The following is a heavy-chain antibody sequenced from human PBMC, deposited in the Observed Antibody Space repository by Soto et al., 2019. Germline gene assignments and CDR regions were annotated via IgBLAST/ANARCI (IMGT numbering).Heavy chain of an antibody. CDR3: AKDREDFYGSGTASFDS. D-gene: IGHD3-10*01. Sequence: GGSLRLSCAASGFTFKNYAMSWVRQAPGMGLEWVSTITASAGSTYFADSVKGRFTISRDNSKNTLFLQMSSLTAADTAVYYCAKDREDFYGSGTASFDSWGQGSLVTVSS. CDR2: ITASAGST. V-gene: IGHV3-23*01. CDR1: GFTFKNYA. J-gene: IGHJ4*02.